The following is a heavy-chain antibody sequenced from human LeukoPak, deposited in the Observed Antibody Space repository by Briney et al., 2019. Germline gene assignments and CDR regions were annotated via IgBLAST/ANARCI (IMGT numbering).Heavy chain of an antibody. Sequence: GGSLRLSCAAPGFTFSDYYMSWIRQAPGKELEWVSYISRSGSTIYYADSVKGRFTISRDNAKNSLYLQMNSLRAEDTAVYYCARDGYNSHFDYWGQGTLVTVSS. CDR3: ARDGYNSHFDY. V-gene: IGHV3-11*04. CDR2: ISRSGSTI. J-gene: IGHJ4*02. CDR1: GFTFSDYY. D-gene: IGHD5-24*01.